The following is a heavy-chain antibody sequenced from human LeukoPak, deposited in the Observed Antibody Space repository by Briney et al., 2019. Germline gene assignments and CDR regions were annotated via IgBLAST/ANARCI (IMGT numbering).Heavy chain of an antibody. CDR2: IRNDGSDK. V-gene: IGHV3-30*02. CDR3: ARDWSL. Sequence: GGSLRLSCAASGFTFSSYSMNWVRQAPGKGLEWVAFIRNDGSDKYYADSVKGRFSISRDNSKNTLYLQMNSLKPEDTAVYYCARDWSLWGQGTLVTVSS. J-gene: IGHJ4*02. CDR1: GFTFSSYS.